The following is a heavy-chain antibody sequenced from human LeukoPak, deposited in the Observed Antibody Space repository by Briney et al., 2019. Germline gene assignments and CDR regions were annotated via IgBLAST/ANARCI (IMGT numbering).Heavy chain of an antibody. CDR2: ISSSSSTI. V-gene: IGHV3-48*01. CDR1: GFTFSSYS. CDR3: ARGYSSSWFDFDY. J-gene: IGHJ4*02. Sequence: PGGSLRLSCAASGFTFSSYSMNWVRQAPGKGLELVSYISSSSSTIYYADSVKGRFTISRDNAKNSLYLQMNSLRAEDTAVYYCARGYSSSWFDFDYWGQGTLVTVSS. D-gene: IGHD6-13*01.